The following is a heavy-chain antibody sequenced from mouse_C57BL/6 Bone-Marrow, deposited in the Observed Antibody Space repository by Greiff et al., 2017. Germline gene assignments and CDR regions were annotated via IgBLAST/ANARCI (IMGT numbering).Heavy chain of an antibody. CDR2: ISDGGSYT. J-gene: IGHJ2*01. V-gene: IGHV5-4*01. CDR3: DRVVYYYGSSFDY. CDR1: GFTFSSYA. D-gene: IGHD1-1*01. Sequence: EVHLVESGGGLVKPGGSLKLSCAASGFTFSSYAMSWVRQTPEKRLEWVATISDGGSYTYYPDNVKGRFTISRDNAKNNLYLQMSHLKSEYADMYYCDRVVYYYGSSFDYWGQGTTLTVSS.